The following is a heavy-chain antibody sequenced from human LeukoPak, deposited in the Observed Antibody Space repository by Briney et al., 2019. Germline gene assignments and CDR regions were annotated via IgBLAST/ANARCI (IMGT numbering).Heavy chain of an antibody. CDR3: AGGRDSSHRPLNY. J-gene: IGHJ4*02. V-gene: IGHV4-38-2*02. CDR1: GYSISSGYY. D-gene: IGHD6-13*01. CDR2: IYHSGST. Sequence: SETLSLTCTVSGYSISSGYYWGWIRQPPGKGLEWIGSIYHSGSTYYNPSLKSRVTISVDTSKNQFSLKLSSVTAADTAVYYCAGGRDSSHRPLNYWGQGTLVTVSS.